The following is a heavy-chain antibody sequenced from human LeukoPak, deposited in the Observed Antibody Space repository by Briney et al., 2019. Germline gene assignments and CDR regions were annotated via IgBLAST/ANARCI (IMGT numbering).Heavy chain of an antibody. V-gene: IGHV4-38-2*02. D-gene: IGHD5-18*01. Sequence: PSETLSLTCSVSGYSINSVYYWGWIRQPPEKGLERIGSIHHSGTTYYNPSLKSRVTISTDTSRYQFSLKLTSVTAADTALYYCASPSTRGYAYGSSDFDSWGQGTPVTVSS. CDR3: ASPSTRGYAYGSSDFDS. J-gene: IGHJ4*02. CDR2: IHHSGTT. CDR1: GYSINSVYY.